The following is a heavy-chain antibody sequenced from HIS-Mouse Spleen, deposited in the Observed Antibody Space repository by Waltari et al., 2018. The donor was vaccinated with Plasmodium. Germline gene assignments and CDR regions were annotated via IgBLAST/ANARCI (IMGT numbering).Heavy chain of an antibody. J-gene: IGHJ4*02. CDR1: GGTFSSYA. CDR3: ASGYCTNGVCYLLDY. CDR2: IIPILGIA. Sequence: QVQLVQSGAEVKKPGSSVKVSCKASGGTFSSYAISWVRQAPGQGLEWMGRIIPILGIANYAQKFQGRVTITADNSTSTAYMELSSLRSEDTAVYYCASGYCTNGVCYLLDYWGQGTLVTVSS. V-gene: IGHV1-69*04. D-gene: IGHD2-8*01.